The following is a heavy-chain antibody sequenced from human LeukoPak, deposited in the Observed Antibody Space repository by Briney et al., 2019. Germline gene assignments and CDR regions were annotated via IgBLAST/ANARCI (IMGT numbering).Heavy chain of an antibody. D-gene: IGHD6-25*01. CDR3: ARAPTPFYYDSSAYYSDF. Sequence: GASVKFSCKTSGYTFTNFDINWVRQATGQGLEWLGWMNPYTGKTGYAQKFQGRVTFTGDTSIRTAYMEVSSLTSEDTAVYYCARAPTPFYYDSSAYYSDFWGQGTLVTVSS. V-gene: IGHV1-8*03. J-gene: IGHJ4*02. CDR2: MNPYTGKT. CDR1: GYTFTNFD.